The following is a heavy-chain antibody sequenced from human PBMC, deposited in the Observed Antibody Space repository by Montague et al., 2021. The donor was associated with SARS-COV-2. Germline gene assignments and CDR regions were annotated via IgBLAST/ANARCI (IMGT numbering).Heavy chain of an antibody. J-gene: IGHJ1*01. Sequence: ETLSLTCAVSGGSISSSNWWSWVRQAPGKGLEWVSAISGSGGSTYYADSVKGRFTISRDNSKNTLYLQMNSLRAEDTAVYYCAKVAAAGRVGRYFQHWGQGTLVTVSS. CDR3: AKVAAAGRVGRYFQH. CDR2: ISGSGGST. D-gene: IGHD6-13*01. CDR1: GGSISSSN. V-gene: IGHV3-23*01.